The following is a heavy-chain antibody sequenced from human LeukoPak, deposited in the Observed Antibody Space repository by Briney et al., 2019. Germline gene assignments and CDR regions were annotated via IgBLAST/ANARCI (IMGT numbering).Heavy chain of an antibody. V-gene: IGHV1-18*01. J-gene: IGHJ4*02. Sequence: VASVKVSCKASGYAFTSYGISWVRQAPGQGLEWMGWISAYNGNTNYAQKLQGRVTMTTDTSTNTAYMELRSLRSDDTAVYYCTLLDILTGYCLDYWXQGTLVTVSS. D-gene: IGHD3-9*01. CDR2: ISAYNGNT. CDR1: GYAFTSYG. CDR3: TLLDILTGYCLDY.